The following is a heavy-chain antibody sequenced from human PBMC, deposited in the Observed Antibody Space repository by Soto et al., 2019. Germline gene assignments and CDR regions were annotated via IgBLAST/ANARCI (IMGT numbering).Heavy chain of an antibody. J-gene: IGHJ5*02. D-gene: IGHD2-15*01. CDR2: INHSGST. CDR1: GGSFSDYF. Sequence: NPSETLSLTCAVYGGSFSDYFWSWLRQPPGEGLEWIGEINHSGSTTYNPALKSRVTISRDTSKNHFSLHLRSVTAADTAVYYCASSIVRWFDPWGQGTLVTVSS. V-gene: IGHV4-34*01. CDR3: ASSIVRWFDP.